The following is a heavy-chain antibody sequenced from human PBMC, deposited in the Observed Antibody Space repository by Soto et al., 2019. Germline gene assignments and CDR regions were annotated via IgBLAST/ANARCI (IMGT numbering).Heavy chain of an antibody. Sequence: SETLSLTCTVSGGSISSYYWSWIRQPPGKGLEWIGEINHSGSTNYNPSLKSRVTISVDKSKNQFSLKLSSVTAADTAVYYCAIRTTVTTRLGYWGQETLVTVSS. CDR3: AIRTTVTTRLGY. CDR1: GGSISSYY. D-gene: IGHD4-17*01. J-gene: IGHJ4*02. CDR2: INHSGST. V-gene: IGHV4-34*01.